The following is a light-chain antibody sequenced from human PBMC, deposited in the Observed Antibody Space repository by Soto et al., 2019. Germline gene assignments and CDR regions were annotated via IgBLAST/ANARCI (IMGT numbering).Light chain of an antibody. CDR1: QSVSSNY. CDR2: GAS. Sequence: EVVMTQYTGTLSLSPGERATLPCRASQSVSSNYLAWYQQKPGQAPRLLIYGASTRATGVPDRFSGSGSGTDFTLTISRLEPEDFAVYHCQQYGSLSWTFGQGTKVDI. CDR3: QQYGSLSWT. V-gene: IGKV3-20*01. J-gene: IGKJ1*01.